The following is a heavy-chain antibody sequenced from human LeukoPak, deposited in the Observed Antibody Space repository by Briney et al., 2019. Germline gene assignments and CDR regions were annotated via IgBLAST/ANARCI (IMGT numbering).Heavy chain of an antibody. V-gene: IGHV3-21*01. CDR3: ARPYYYDSSGYYTGDAFDI. D-gene: IGHD3-22*01. J-gene: IGHJ3*02. Sequence: GGSLRLSCGASGFSFSSYSMNWVRQAPGKGLEWVSSMTSTSSYIYYADSVKGRFTISRDNAKNSLYLQMDSLRAEDTAVYYCARPYYYDSSGYYTGDAFDIWGQGTMVTVSS. CDR1: GFSFSSYS. CDR2: MTSTSSYI.